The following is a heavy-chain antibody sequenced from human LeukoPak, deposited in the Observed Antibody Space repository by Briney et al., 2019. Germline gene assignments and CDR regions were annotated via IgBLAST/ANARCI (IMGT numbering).Heavy chain of an antibody. CDR3: AKESHVTREDY. CDR1: GYTFTSYG. CDR2: ISANDGNT. Sequence: ASVKVSCKASGYTFTSYGISWVRQAPGQGLEWMGWISANDGNTDYPQKLQGRVTMTTDTSTSTAYMELRSLRSDDTAVYYCAKESHVTREDYWGQGTLVTVSS. V-gene: IGHV1-18*01. D-gene: IGHD3-10*01. J-gene: IGHJ4*02.